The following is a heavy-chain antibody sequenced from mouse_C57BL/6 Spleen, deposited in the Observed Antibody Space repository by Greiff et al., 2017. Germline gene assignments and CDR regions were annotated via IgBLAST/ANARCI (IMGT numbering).Heavy chain of an antibody. CDR3: ARGELGMDWFAY. J-gene: IGHJ3*01. V-gene: IGHV1-19*01. CDR1: GYTFTDYY. D-gene: IGHD4-1*01. CDR2: INPYNGGT. Sequence: VQLQQSGPVLVKPGASVKMSCKASGYTFTDYYMNWVKQSHGKSLEWIGVINPYNGGTSYNQKFKGKATLTVDKSSSTAYMELNSLTSEDSAVYYCARGELGMDWFAYWGQGTLVTVSA.